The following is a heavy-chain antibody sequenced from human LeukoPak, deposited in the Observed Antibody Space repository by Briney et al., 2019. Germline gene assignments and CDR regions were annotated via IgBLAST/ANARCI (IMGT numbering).Heavy chain of an antibody. CDR1: GFTFNTYA. CDR2: ISYDGSKK. V-gene: IGHV3-30*04. Sequence: GRSLRLSCAASGFTFNTYAMHWVRQAPGKGLEWVTIISYDGSKKYYIDSVRGRFTISRDNPKNTLYLQMNSLRLEDTALYYCAGGDPYRGYDYPGVWGQGILVSVSS. CDR3: AGGDPYRGYDYPGV. J-gene: IGHJ4*02. D-gene: IGHD5-12*01.